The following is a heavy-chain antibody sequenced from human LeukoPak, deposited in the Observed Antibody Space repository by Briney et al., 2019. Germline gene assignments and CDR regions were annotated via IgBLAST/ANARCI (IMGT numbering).Heavy chain of an antibody. D-gene: IGHD3-16*02. V-gene: IGHV3-30*18. CDR1: GFTFSSYG. CDR3: AKDQSLYGTAFDY. Sequence: PGGSLRPSCAASGFTFSSYGMHWVRQAPGKGLEWVAVISYDGSNKYYADSVKGRFTISRDNSKNTLYLQMNSLRAEDTAVYYCAKDQSLYGTAFDYWGQGTLVTVSS. J-gene: IGHJ4*02. CDR2: ISYDGSNK.